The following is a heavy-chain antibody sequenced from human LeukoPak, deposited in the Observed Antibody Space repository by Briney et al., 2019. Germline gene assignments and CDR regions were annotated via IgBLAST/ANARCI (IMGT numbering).Heavy chain of an antibody. CDR2: IKQDGSEK. V-gene: IGHV3-7*01. Sequence: GGSLRLSCVVSGFSFSSYWMGWVRQAPGKGLEGVANIKQDGSEKFYADSVRGRVTISRDNAKNSLYLQINSLRAEDTAVYYCARGLDAFDIWGQGTMVTVSS. CDR3: ARGLDAFDI. CDR1: GFSFSSYW. J-gene: IGHJ3*02.